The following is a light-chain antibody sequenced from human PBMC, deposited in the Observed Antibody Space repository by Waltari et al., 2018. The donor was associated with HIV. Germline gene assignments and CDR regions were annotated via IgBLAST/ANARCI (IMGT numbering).Light chain of an antibody. J-gene: IGKJ1*01. CDR2: WAS. CDR1: PSVLYTSNNKSY. Sequence: DIVMTQSPDSLAVSLGERATINCKSSPSVLYTSNNKSYLGWYQQKPRQPPKLLIYWASTRESGVPDRFSGSGSGTDFTLTISSLQAEDVAIYYCQQYYSSPWTFGQGTKVEVK. CDR3: QQYYSSPWT. V-gene: IGKV4-1*01.